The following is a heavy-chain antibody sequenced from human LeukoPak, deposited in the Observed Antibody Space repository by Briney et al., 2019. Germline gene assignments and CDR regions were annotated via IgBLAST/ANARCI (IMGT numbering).Heavy chain of an antibody. V-gene: IGHV4-59*01. CDR1: GGSISSYY. Sequence: SETLSLTCTVSGGSISSYYWSWIRQPPGKGLEWIGYIYYTGSTDYNPSLKSRVAISVDTSKNQFSLKLSTVTAADTAVYYCARGSKAAPGTFDYWGQGTLVTVSS. D-gene: IGHD6-13*01. CDR2: IYYTGST. J-gene: IGHJ4*02. CDR3: ARGSKAAPGTFDY.